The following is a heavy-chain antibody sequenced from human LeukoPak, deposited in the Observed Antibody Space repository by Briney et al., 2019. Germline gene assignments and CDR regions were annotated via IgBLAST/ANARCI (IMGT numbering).Heavy chain of an antibody. CDR2: ISYDGSNK. Sequence: GGSLRLSCAASGFTFSSYAMHWVRQAPGKGLEWVAVISYDGSNKYYADSVKGRFTISRDNSKNTLYLQMNSLRAEDTAVYYCARDRGSGSYEGYYFDYWGQGTLVTVSS. J-gene: IGHJ4*02. V-gene: IGHV3-30-3*01. CDR3: ARDRGSGSYEGYYFDY. CDR1: GFTFSSYA. D-gene: IGHD3-10*01.